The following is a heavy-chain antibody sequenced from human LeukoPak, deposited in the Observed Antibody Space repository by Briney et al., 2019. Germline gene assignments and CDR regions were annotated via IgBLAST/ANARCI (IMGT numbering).Heavy chain of an antibody. J-gene: IGHJ6*02. D-gene: IGHD3-22*01. Sequence: GASVNVSCKASGGTFSSYAISWVRQAPGQGLEWMGRIIPILGIANYAQRFQGRVTITADKSTSTAYMELSSLRSEDTAVYYCARESYYYDSSGYGYYYYYYGMDVWGQGTTVTVSS. V-gene: IGHV1-69*04. CDR3: ARESYYYDSSGYGYYYYYYGMDV. CDR1: GGTFSSYA. CDR2: IIPILGIA.